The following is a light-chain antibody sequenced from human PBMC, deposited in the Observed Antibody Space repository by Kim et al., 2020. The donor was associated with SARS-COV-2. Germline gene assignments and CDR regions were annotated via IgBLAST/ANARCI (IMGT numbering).Light chain of an antibody. CDR1: QGISNY. CDR2: GAS. Sequence: IQMTQSPSSLSASVGDSVTITCRASQGISNYLAWYQEKPGKVPKLLIYGASTLQPGVPSLFSGTGSETDFTLTINTLQPEDVATYYCQKYDSGPYTFGQGTKLEI. V-gene: IGKV1-27*01. J-gene: IGKJ2*01. CDR3: QKYDSGPYT.